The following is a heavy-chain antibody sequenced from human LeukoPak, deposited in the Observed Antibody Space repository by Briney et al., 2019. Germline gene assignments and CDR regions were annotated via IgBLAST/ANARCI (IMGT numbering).Heavy chain of an antibody. Sequence: ASVRVSCKASVYTFTAYYMHWVRQAPRQGREWMGWINPNRGGTKYTQKVQGRVTMTRDTSISTAYMELSRLRSDATAVYYCARVVTTTSGVIPVIRYWGQGTLVTVSS. V-gene: IGHV1-2*02. D-gene: IGHD4-17*01. CDR1: VYTFTAYY. J-gene: IGHJ4*02. CDR2: INPNRGGT. CDR3: ARVVTTTSGVIPVIRY.